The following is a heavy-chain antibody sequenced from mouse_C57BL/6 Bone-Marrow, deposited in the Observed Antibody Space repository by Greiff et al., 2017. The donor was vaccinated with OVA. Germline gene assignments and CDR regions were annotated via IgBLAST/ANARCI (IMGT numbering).Heavy chain of an antibody. D-gene: IGHD1-1*01. Sequence: QVQLQQPGTELVKPGASVKLSCKASGYTFTSYWMHWVKQRPGQGLEWIGHINTSNGGTNYNEKFKSNATLTVDKSSSTAYLQLSSLTSEDSAVYYCARSRYYGSSDYWGQGTTLTVSS. CDR1: GYTFTSYW. J-gene: IGHJ2*01. CDR2: INTSNGGT. CDR3: ARSRYYGSSDY. V-gene: IGHV1-53*01.